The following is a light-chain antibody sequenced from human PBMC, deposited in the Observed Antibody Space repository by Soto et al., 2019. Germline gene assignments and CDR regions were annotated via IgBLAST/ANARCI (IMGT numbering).Light chain of an antibody. Sequence: EIVMTQSPATMSVSSGEGITLSCRASQSVKNHLAWYQHKPGQSPSLLIYDASTRATGGPARFSAGGSGTEFTLVISSLQSEEAAVYYCQEYNAWPPGTFGQGTKVEIK. J-gene: IGKJ1*01. CDR2: DAS. V-gene: IGKV3D-15*01. CDR1: QSVKNH. CDR3: QEYNAWPPGT.